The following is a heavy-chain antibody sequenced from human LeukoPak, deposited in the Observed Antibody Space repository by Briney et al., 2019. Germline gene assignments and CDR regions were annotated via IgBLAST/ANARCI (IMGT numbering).Heavy chain of an antibody. CDR1: GYTFTSYY. J-gene: IGHJ6*03. V-gene: IGHV1-46*01. CDR3: AREIDGEVRYFDWLLPMDV. CDR2: INPSGGST. Sequence: ASVKVSCKASGYTFTSYYMHRVRQAPGQGLEWMGIINPSGGSTSYAQKFQGRVTMTRDMSTSTVYMELSSLRSEDTAVYYCAREIDGEVRYFDWLLPMDVWGKGTTVTVSS. D-gene: IGHD3-9*01.